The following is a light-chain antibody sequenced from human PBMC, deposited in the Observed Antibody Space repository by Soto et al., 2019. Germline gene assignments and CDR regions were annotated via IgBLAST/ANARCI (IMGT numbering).Light chain of an antibody. V-gene: IGKV3D-7*01. Sequence: EIVMTQSPATLSVSPGERATLSCRASQSVSGSYLAWHQQKPGQAPRLLIYGASSRATGIPDRFTGSGSRTDFTLTISSLQAEDVAVYYCQQYYSIPKTFGQGTKVDI. CDR1: QSVSGSY. J-gene: IGKJ1*01. CDR3: QQYYSIPKT. CDR2: GAS.